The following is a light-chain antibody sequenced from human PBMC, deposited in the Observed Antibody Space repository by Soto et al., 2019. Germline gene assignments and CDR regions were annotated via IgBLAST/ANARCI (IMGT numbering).Light chain of an antibody. Sequence: EIVLTQSPGTLSLSPGERATLSCRASQSVSASYLAWYQQKPGQAPRLLIYDASNRATGIPDRFSGSGSGTDFTLTISRLEPEDFAVYYCQQYDSSWTFGQGTKVDIK. CDR3: QQYDSSWT. J-gene: IGKJ1*01. V-gene: IGKV3-20*01. CDR1: QSVSASY. CDR2: DAS.